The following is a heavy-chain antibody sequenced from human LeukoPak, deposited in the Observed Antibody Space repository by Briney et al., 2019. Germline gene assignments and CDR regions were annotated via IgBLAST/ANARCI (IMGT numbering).Heavy chain of an antibody. CDR3: ASKDDFWSDYNY. CDR1: GFTFSSYS. CDR2: ISSSSSYI. J-gene: IGHJ4*02. Sequence: GGSLRLSCAASGFTFSSYSMNWVRQAPGKGLEWVSSISSSSSYIYYADSVKGRCTISRDNAKNSLYLQMNSLRAEDTAVYYCASKDDFWSDYNYWGQGTLVTVSS. D-gene: IGHD3-3*01. V-gene: IGHV3-21*01.